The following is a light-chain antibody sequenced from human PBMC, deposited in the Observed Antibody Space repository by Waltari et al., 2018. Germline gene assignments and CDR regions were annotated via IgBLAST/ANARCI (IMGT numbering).Light chain of an antibody. CDR2: DGS. V-gene: IGKV3-11*01. Sequence: EIVLTQSPATLSLSPGEGATLSCRASQSVRSYLAWYQQKPGQAPRLLIYDGSNRAAGIPARFSGSGSGTDFTLTIGSLEPEDSAVYYCQQRNDWPLTFGGGTKVEIK. J-gene: IGKJ4*01. CDR3: QQRNDWPLT. CDR1: QSVRSY.